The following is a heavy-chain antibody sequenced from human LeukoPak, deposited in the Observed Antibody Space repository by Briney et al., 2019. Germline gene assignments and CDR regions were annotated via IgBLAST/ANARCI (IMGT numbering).Heavy chain of an antibody. CDR2: IGASGSST. D-gene: IGHD3-10*01. J-gene: IGHJ3*02. Sequence: PGGSLRLSCAASGFTFSSYAMGWVRKAPGKGPEWVSAIGASGSSTYYAGSVKGRFTISRDNSKNTLFLQMSSLRAEDTALYYCAKEVPGAFDIWGQGTMVTVSS. CDR1: GFTFSSYA. V-gene: IGHV3-23*01. CDR3: AKEVPGAFDI.